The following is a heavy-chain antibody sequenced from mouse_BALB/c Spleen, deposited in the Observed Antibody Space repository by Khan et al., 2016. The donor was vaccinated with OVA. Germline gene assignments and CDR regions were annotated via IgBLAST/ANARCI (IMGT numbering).Heavy chain of an antibody. D-gene: IGHD1-1*01. J-gene: IGHJ2*01. CDR2: INPSTGYT. V-gene: IGHV1-7*01. CDR3: AREGLRWDFAY. CDR1: GYTFINYW. Sequence: QVQLKQSGAELAKPGASVKMSCKASGYTFINYWILWVKQRPGQGLEWIGYINPSTGYTEYNQNFKDKATLTADKSSSTAYMQLSSLTSEDSAVYCCAREGLRWDFAYWGQGTTLTVSS.